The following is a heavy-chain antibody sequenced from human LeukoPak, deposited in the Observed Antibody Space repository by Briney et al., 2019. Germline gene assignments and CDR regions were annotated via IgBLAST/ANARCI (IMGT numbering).Heavy chain of an antibody. Sequence: PGGSLRLSCAASGFTVSSNYMSWVRQAPGKGLEWVSVIYSGGSTYYADSVKGRFTISRDNSKNTLYLQMNSLRAEDTAVYYCARVNWNYGLGAFDIWGQGTMDTVSS. V-gene: IGHV3-53*01. CDR1: GFTVSSNY. J-gene: IGHJ3*02. CDR3: ARVNWNYGLGAFDI. D-gene: IGHD1-7*01. CDR2: IYSGGST.